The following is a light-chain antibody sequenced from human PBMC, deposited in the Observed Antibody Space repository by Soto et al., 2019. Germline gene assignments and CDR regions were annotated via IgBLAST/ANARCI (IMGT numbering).Light chain of an antibody. CDR2: DVR. CDR1: SSDVGGYNY. CDR3: TSYTSSSTLYV. J-gene: IGLJ1*01. Sequence: QSVLTQPASVSGSPGQSITISCTGTSSDVGGYNYVSWYQQHPGKAPKLMIYDVRNRASGASNRFSGSKSGNTASLTISGLQAEDEADYYCTSYTSSSTLYVCGTGTK. V-gene: IGLV2-14*01.